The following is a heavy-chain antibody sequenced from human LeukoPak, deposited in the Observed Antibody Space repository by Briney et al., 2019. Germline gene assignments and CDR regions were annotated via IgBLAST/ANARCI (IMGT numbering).Heavy chain of an antibody. Sequence: PGGSLRLSCAASGFTFSSYAMSWVRQAPGKGLEWISYISSSGTTIYDADSVKGRFTISKDNAKNSLYLQMNSLRAEDTAVYYCAREGTGSYSTFDFWGQGTLVTVSS. CDR1: GFTFSSYA. J-gene: IGHJ4*02. CDR2: ISSSGTTI. D-gene: IGHD1-26*01. V-gene: IGHV3-48*03. CDR3: AREGTGSYSTFDF.